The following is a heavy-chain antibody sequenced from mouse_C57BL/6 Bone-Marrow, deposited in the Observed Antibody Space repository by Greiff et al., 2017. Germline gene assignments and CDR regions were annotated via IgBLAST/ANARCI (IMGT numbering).Heavy chain of an antibody. Sequence: EVKLVESGGGLVKPGGSLKLSCAASGFTFSSYTMSWVRQTPEKRLEWVATISGGGGNTYYPDSVKGRFTISRDNAKNTLYLHMSSLRSEDSAFYSCSILYYYGSCYPPCFAYWGQGTLVTVSA. CDR3: SILYYYGSCYPPCFAY. D-gene: IGHD1-1*01. J-gene: IGHJ3*01. V-gene: IGHV5-9*01. CDR2: ISGGGGNT. CDR1: GFTFSSYT.